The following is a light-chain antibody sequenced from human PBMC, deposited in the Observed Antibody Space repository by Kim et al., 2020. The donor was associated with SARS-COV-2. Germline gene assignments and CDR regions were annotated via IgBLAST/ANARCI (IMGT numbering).Light chain of an antibody. J-gene: IGKJ1*01. CDR3: QQYNNWPLT. V-gene: IGKV3-15*01. CDR1: QSVSSN. Sequence: EIVMTQSPATLSVSPGERATLSCRASQSVSSNLGWYQQKPGQPPRLLVYGASTRATGIPARFSGSGSGTEFTLTISSLQSEDFAVYYCQQYNNWPLTFGQGTKVDIK. CDR2: GAS.